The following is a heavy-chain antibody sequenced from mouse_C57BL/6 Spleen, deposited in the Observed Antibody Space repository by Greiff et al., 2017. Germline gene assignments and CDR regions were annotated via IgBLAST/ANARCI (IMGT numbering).Heavy chain of an antibody. CDR3: ARVGYGNYWYFDV. Sequence: EVKLMESGPGLVKPSQSLSLTCSVTGYSITSGYYWNWIRQFPGNKLEWMGYISYDGSNNYNPSLKNRLSITRDTSKTQFFLKLNSVTTEDTATYYCARVGYGNYWYFDVWGTGTTVTVSS. CDR2: ISYDGSN. V-gene: IGHV3-6*01. D-gene: IGHD2-1*01. CDR1: GYSITSGYY. J-gene: IGHJ1*03.